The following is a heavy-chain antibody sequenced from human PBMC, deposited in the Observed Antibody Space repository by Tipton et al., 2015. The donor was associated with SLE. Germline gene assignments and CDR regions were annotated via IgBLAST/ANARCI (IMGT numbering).Heavy chain of an antibody. D-gene: IGHD1-1*01. CDR3: ARDLLDDAFDI. Sequence: QSGAEVKKPGASVKVSCKASGYTFTSYYMHWVRQAPGQGLEWMGIINPSGGSTSYAQKLQGRVTMTTDTSTSTAYMELRSLRSDDTAVYYCARDLLDDAFDIWGQGTMVTVSS. CDR2: INPSGGST. J-gene: IGHJ3*02. V-gene: IGHV1-46*01. CDR1: GYTFTSYY.